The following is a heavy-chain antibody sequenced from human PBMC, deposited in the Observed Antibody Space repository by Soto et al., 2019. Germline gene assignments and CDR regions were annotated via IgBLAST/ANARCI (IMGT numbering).Heavy chain of an antibody. V-gene: IGHV1-69*06. J-gene: IGHJ6*02. CDR3: ARAYLRCSGSRLDWYYYYCMDV. CDR2: IIPIFGTA. D-gene: IGHD3-10*02. CDR1: GGTFSSYA. Sequence: QVQLVQSGAEVKKPGSSVKVSCKASGGTFSSYAISWVRQAPGHGLEWMGGIIPIFGTANYAQKFQGRVTITADKCTSTAYMELSSLRSEDTGVYYCARAYLRCSGSRLDWYYYYCMDVWGQGTTVTVSS.